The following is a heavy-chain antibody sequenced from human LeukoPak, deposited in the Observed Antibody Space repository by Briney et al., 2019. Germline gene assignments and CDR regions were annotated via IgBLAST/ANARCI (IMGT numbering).Heavy chain of an antibody. CDR1: GGAISSYY. J-gene: IGHJ4*02. CDR2: VYYSGST. D-gene: IGHD3-10*01. Sequence: NPSETLSLTCTVSGGAISSYYWSWIRQPPGKGLEWIGYVYYSGSTNYNPSLKGRVTMSVDTSKNQLSLKLTSVTAADTAVYYCASWFGRFLDHWGQGTLVTVSS. V-gene: IGHV4-59*01. CDR3: ASWFGRFLDH.